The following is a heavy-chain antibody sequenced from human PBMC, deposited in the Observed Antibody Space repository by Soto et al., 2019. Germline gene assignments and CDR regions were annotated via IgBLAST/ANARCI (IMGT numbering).Heavy chain of an antibody. V-gene: IGHV1-46*01. CDR3: ARGGYDSSGYYRYYYGMDV. CDR2: INPSGGST. CDR1: GYTFTGYY. Sequence: GASVKVSCKASGYTFTGYYMHWVRQAPGQGLDWMGIINPSGGSTSYAQKFQGRVTMTRDTSTSTVYMELSSLRSEDTAVYYCARGGYDSSGYYRYYYGMDVWGQGTTVTV. J-gene: IGHJ6*02. D-gene: IGHD3-22*01.